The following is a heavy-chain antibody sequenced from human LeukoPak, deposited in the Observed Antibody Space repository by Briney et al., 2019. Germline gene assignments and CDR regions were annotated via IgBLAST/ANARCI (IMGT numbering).Heavy chain of an antibody. V-gene: IGHV3-21*01. D-gene: IGHD2-2*01. CDR3: ARDCSSTSCPFDH. J-gene: IGHJ4*02. CDR1: GFTFSSYS. CDR2: ISSSSSYI. Sequence: GGSLRLSCAASGFTFSSYSMNWVRQAPGKGLEWVSSISSSSSYIYYADSVKGRFTISRDNAKNSLYLQMNSLRAEDTAVYYCARDCSSTSCPFDHWGQGTLVTVSS.